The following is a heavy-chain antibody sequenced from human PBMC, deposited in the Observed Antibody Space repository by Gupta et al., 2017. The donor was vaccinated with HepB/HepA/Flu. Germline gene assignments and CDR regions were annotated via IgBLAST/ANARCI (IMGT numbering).Heavy chain of an antibody. CDR1: GFPVSSYW. CDR3: SRDTFGPYDY. CDR2: MNRDGSVI. J-gene: IGHJ4*02. Sequence: EVQLAESGGGLVQPGGSLRLSCAASGFPVSSYWMHWVRQAPGKGLVWVSRMNRDGSVINYADSVKGRFTISRDNTKNALYLQMNSLRAEDTAMYFCSRDTFGPYDYWGQGTLVTVSS. V-gene: IGHV3-74*01. D-gene: IGHD2/OR15-2a*01.